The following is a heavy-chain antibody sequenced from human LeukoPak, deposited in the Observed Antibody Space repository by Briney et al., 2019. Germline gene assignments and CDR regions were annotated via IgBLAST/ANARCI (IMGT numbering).Heavy chain of an antibody. D-gene: IGHD3-10*01. V-gene: IGHV4-61*02. J-gene: IGHJ4*02. CDR2: IYTSGST. CDR3: ASSFAPYYGSGRYVQSSYQFDY. CDR1: GGSISSGSYY. Sequence: PSETLSLTCTVSGGSISSGSYYWSWIRQPAGKGLEWIGRIYTSGSTNYNPSLKSRVTISVDTSKNQFSLKLSSVTAADTAVYYCASSFAPYYGSGRYVQSSYQFDYWGQGTLVTVSS.